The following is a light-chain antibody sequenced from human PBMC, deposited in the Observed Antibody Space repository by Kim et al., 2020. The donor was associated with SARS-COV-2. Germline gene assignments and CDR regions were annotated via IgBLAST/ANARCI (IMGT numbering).Light chain of an antibody. V-gene: IGKV1-9*01. J-gene: IGKJ4*02. Sequence: RGGVGGRAGQGIDSEVGGERRRAGKGASLVVYGAFTLHSGVPSRVSGRGSGTDGTLAVTSLQPEDFATYHCQQHHSCPLTFGGGTRVDIK. CDR1: QGIDSE. CDR3: QQHHSCPLT. CDR2: GAF.